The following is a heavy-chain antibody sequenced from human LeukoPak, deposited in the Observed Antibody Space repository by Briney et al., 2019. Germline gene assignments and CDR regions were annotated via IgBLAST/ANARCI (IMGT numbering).Heavy chain of an antibody. V-gene: IGHV4-4*07. CDR2: IYTSGST. D-gene: IGHD3-22*01. CDR1: GGSISSYY. Sequence: PSETLSLTCTVSGGSISSYYWSWIRQPAGKGLEWIGRIYTSGSTNYNPSLKSRVTISVDTSKNQFSLKLSSVTAADTAVYYCAGTNTYYYDSSGYYGLRLGAFDIWGQGTMVTVSS. CDR3: AGTNTYYYDSSGYYGLRLGAFDI. J-gene: IGHJ3*02.